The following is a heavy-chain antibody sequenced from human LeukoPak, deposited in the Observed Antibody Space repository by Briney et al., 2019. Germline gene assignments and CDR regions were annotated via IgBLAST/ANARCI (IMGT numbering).Heavy chain of an antibody. J-gene: IGHJ4*02. CDR3: AAKRMAGTGYYFES. D-gene: IGHD6-19*01. V-gene: IGHV3-23*01. Sequence: GGSLRLSCAAPGVTFSSYAMNWVRQAPGKGLEWVSSLHGNGDETHYADSVKGRFTISRDNSKATLYLQMNSLRADDTALYYCAAKRMAGTGYYFESWGQGTLVTVSS. CDR2: LHGNGDET. CDR1: GVTFSSYA.